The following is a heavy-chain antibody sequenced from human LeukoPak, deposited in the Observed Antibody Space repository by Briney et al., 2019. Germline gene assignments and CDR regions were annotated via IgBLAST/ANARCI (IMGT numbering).Heavy chain of an antibody. CDR2: IYYSGST. J-gene: IGHJ3*02. Sequence: SETLSLTCTVSGGSISSYYWSWIRQPPGKGLEWIGYIYYSGSTDYNPSLKSRVTISVDTSKNQISLKLSSVTAADTAVYYCARPGVGSGRYGAFDIWGQGTMVTVSS. CDR1: GGSISSYY. D-gene: IGHD5-18*01. CDR3: ARPGVGSGRYGAFDI. V-gene: IGHV4-59*08.